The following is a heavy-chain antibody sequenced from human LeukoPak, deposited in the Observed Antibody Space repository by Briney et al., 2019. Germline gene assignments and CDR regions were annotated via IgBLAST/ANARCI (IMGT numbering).Heavy chain of an antibody. CDR2: ISGSGGST. V-gene: IGHV3-23*01. CDR3: AKALDPIVVVPAAMWFDY. D-gene: IGHD2-2*01. J-gene: IGHJ4*02. CDR1: GFTFGDYY. Sequence: PGGSLRLSCAVSGFTFGDYYMSWIRQAPAKGLEWVSAISGSGGSTYYADSVKGRFTISRDNSKNTLYLQMNSLRAEDTAVYYRAKALDPIVVVPAAMWFDYWGQGTLVTVSS.